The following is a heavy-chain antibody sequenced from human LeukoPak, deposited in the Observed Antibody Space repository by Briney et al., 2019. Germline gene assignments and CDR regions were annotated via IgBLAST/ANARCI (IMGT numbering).Heavy chain of an antibody. J-gene: IGHJ6*02. CDR1: GYTFTGYY. V-gene: IGHV1-2*02. Sequence: GASVKVPCKASGYTFTGYYMHWVRQAPGQGLEWMGWINPNSGGTNYAQKFQGRVTVTRDTSISTAYMELSRLRSDDTAVYYCARGELLAAAETYYYYYGMDVWGQGTTVTVSS. CDR2: INPNSGGT. CDR3: ARGELLAAAETYYYYYGMDV. D-gene: IGHD6-13*01.